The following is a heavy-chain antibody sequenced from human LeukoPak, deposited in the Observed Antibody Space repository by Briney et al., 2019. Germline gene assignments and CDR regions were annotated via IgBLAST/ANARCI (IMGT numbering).Heavy chain of an antibody. CDR3: AKDLRTNSYGFR. J-gene: IGHJ4*02. CDR2: ISYDGSNK. Sequence: PGRSLRLSCAASGFTFSSYGMHWVRQAPGKGLEWVAVISYDGSNKYYADSVKGRFTISRDNSKNTLYLQMNSLRAEDTAVYYCAKDLRTNSYGFRWGQGTLVTVSS. CDR1: GFTFSSYG. D-gene: IGHD5-18*01. V-gene: IGHV3-30*18.